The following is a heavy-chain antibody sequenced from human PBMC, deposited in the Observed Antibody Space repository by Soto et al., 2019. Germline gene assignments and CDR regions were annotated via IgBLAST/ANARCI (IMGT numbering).Heavy chain of an antibody. CDR2: SRGRASGYTI. CDR3: SRDIGRHSFDY. CDR1: GFTLSDYR. D-gene: IGHD1-26*01. J-gene: IGHJ4*02. Sequence: EVQLVESGGGLVQPGGSLRLSCAASGFTLSDYRMDWVRLAPGKGLEWVARSRGRASGYTIEYDASVEDRFTISRDDSKNSLYLQMNSLKIEDTAVYYCSRDIGRHSFDYWGQGTPVTVSS. V-gene: IGHV3-72*01.